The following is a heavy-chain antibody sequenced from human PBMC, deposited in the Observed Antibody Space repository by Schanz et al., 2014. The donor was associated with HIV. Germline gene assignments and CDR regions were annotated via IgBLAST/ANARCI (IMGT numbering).Heavy chain of an antibody. J-gene: IGHJ6*02. CDR1: GFTFSSFG. D-gene: IGHD3-16*01. CDR2: ISVNGATR. CDR3: ARDGGEV. V-gene: IGHV3-48*04. Sequence: VQLVESGGGVVRPGRSLRLSCAASGFTFSSFGMHWVRQAPGKGLEWLSYISVNGATREYADSVKGRFTISRDNARTSLYLQMESLRAEDTAVYYCARDGGEVWGQGTTVTVSS.